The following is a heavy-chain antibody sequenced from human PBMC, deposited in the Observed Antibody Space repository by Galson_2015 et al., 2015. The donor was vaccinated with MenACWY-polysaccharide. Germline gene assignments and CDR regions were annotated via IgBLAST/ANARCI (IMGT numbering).Heavy chain of an antibody. CDR3: ARSGRMGV. CDR1: GFTFSTYW. J-gene: IGHJ6*02. V-gene: IGHV3-7*01. D-gene: IGHD1-26*01. Sequence: SLRLSCAASGFTFSTYWMTWVRQAPGKGLEWVANIKKDGTEKYYADSVKGRFTISRDNAKNSLDLQMDSLRAEDTATYYCARSGRMGVWGQGTTVTVSS. CDR2: IKKDGTEK.